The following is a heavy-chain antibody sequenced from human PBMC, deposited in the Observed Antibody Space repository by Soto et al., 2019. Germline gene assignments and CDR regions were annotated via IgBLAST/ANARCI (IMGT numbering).Heavy chain of an antibody. V-gene: IGHV4-59*01. J-gene: IGHJ4*02. D-gene: IGHD5-18*01. CDR1: GGSFSGYY. Sequence: KPSETLSLTCAVYGGSFSGYYWSWIRQPPGKGLEWIGYIYYSGSTNYNPSLKSRVTISVDTSKNQFSLKLSSVTAADTAVYYCARARGYSYGFFDYWGQGTLVTVSS. CDR3: ARARGYSYGFFDY. CDR2: IYYSGST.